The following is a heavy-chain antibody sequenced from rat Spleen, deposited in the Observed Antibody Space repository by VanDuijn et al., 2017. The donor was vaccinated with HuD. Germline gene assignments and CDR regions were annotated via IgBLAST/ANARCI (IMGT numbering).Heavy chain of an antibody. CDR3: ARHPQLGAYWYFDF. J-gene: IGHJ1*01. CDR2: ILYDTTNT. V-gene: IGHV5-17*01. CDR1: GFTFRDYA. Sequence: EVQLVESGGGFVQPGRSLKFSCVASGFTFRDYAMAWVRQAPEKGLEWVATILYDTTNTYYRDSVRGRFTISRDNAKNTLYLQIDSLRSEDTATYYCARHPQLGAYWYFDFWGPGTMVTVSS. D-gene: IGHD5-1*01.